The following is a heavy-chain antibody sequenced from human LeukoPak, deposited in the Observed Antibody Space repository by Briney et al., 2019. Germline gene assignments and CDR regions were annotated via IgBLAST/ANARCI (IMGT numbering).Heavy chain of an antibody. CDR3: ARGGITACYYYYMDV. Sequence: SETLSLTCTVSGGSISSGDYYWSWIRQHPGKGLEWIGYIYYSGNTYYNPSLKSRVTISVDTSTNQISLKLSSVTAADTAVYYCARGGITACYYYYMDVWGKGTTVTVSS. CDR2: IYYSGNT. V-gene: IGHV4-31*03. J-gene: IGHJ6*03. D-gene: IGHD3-10*01. CDR1: GGSISSGDYY.